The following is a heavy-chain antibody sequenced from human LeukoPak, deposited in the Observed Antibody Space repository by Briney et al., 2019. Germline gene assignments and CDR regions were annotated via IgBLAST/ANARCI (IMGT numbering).Heavy chain of an antibody. CDR1: GGSIGTYY. Sequence: KPSETPSLTCSVSGGSIGTYYWTWIRQPPGKGLEWIGYIYYTGSTNYNPSLKSRATMSVDTSKNQVSLKMTSVTVADTAVYYCARPSIPSAAASALDIWGQGTMVTVS. V-gene: IGHV4-59*08. J-gene: IGHJ3*02. CDR3: ARPSIPSAAASALDI. CDR2: IYYTGST. D-gene: IGHD2-2*01.